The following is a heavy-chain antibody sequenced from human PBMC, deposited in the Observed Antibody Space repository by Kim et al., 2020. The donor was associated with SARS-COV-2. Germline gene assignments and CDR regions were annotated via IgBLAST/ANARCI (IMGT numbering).Heavy chain of an antibody. Sequence: GGSLRLSCAVSGFTFNNFALSWVRQAPWRGLEWVSSISESGGRTFYADSVKGRFTISRDNSKNTLYVQMNSLRGEDTAVYYCAKGGYGSGSFSPFDPWGQGTVVTVSS. CDR2: ISESGGRT. V-gene: IGHV3-23*01. CDR1: GFTFNNFA. D-gene: IGHD3-10*01. CDR3: AKGGYGSGSFSPFDP. J-gene: IGHJ5*02.